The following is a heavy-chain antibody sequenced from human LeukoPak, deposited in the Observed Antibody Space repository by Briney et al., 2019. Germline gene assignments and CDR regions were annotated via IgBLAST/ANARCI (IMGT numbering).Heavy chain of an antibody. Sequence: GGSLRLSCAASGFTFSNYAMTWVRQAPGKGLEWVSGIGAVGGSTYYADSVKGRFTISRDNSKNTLYLQMNSLRAEDTAVYYCAKGESTWYEADYWGQGTLVTVSS. J-gene: IGHJ4*02. V-gene: IGHV3-23*01. CDR2: IGAVGGST. CDR1: GFTFSNYA. CDR3: AKGESTWYEADY. D-gene: IGHD6-13*01.